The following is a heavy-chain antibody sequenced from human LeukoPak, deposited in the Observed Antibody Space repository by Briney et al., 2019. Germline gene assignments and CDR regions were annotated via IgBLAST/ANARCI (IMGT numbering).Heavy chain of an antibody. CDR1: GFTLSSYW. CDR3: ARDEGDDSSGYYYGFDY. D-gene: IGHD3-22*01. Sequence: GGSLRLSCAVSGFTLSSYWMSWVRQAPGKGLEWVANIKQDGSEKYYVDSVKGRFTISRDNAKNSLYLQMNSLRAEDTAVYYCARDEGDDSSGYYYGFDYWGQGTLVTVSS. V-gene: IGHV3-7*01. J-gene: IGHJ4*02. CDR2: IKQDGSEK.